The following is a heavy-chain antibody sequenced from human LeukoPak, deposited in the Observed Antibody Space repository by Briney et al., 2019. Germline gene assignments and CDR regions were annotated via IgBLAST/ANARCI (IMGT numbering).Heavy chain of an antibody. CDR1: GYTFTDNY. D-gene: IGHD1-1*01. J-gene: IGHJ4*02. CDR2: ISPNSGGT. Sequence: VASMKVSCKTSGYTFTDNYIYWVRQAPGQGLEWMGWISPNSGGTNYAQKFQGRVTMTRDTSISTAYMELNRLRSDDTAVYYCAREGNNNWSDYWGQGTLVTVSS. CDR3: AREGNNNWSDY. V-gene: IGHV1-2*02.